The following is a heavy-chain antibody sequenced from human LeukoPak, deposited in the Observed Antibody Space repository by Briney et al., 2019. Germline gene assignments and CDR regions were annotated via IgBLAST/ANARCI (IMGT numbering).Heavy chain of an antibody. CDR1: GFTFSSYW. V-gene: IGHV3-21*01. CDR3: ARVGCSSTSCYKGDYYYYYGMDV. Sequence: GGSLRLSCAASGFTFSSYWMSWVRQAPGKGLEWVSSISSSSSYIYYADSVKGRFTISRDNTKNSLYLQMNSLRAEDTAVYYCARVGCSSTSCYKGDYYYYYGMDVWGQGTTVTVSS. CDR2: ISSSSSYI. J-gene: IGHJ6*02. D-gene: IGHD2-2*02.